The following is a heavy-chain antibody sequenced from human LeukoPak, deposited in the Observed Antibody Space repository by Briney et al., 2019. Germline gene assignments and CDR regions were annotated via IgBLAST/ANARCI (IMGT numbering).Heavy chain of an antibody. Sequence: PSETLSLTCTVSGGSISSYYWSWIRQPPGKGLEWIGYIYYSGSTNYNPSLKSRVTISVDTSKNQFSLKLSSVTAADTAVYYCARARRGGYNYYLGPIMDVWGQGTTVTVSS. J-gene: IGHJ6*02. V-gene: IGHV4-59*01. D-gene: IGHD5-24*01. CDR2: IYYSGST. CDR1: GGSISSYY. CDR3: ARARRGGYNYYLGPIMDV.